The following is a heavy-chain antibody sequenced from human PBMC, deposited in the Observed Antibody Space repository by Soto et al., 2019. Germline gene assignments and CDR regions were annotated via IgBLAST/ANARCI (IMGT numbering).Heavy chain of an antibody. CDR2: INHSGST. CDR3: ARQPRVVAATLHPFDY. V-gene: IGHV4-34*01. CDR1: GGSFIGYY. D-gene: IGHD2-15*01. Sequence: SETLSLTCAVYGGSFIGYYWSWIRQPPGKGLEWIGEINHSGSTNYNPSLKSRVTISVDTSKNQFSLKLSSVTAADTAVYYCARQPRVVAATLHPFDYWGQGTLVTVSS. J-gene: IGHJ4*02.